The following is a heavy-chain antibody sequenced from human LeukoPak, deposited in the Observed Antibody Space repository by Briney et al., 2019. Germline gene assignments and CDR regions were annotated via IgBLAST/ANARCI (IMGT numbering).Heavy chain of an antibody. D-gene: IGHD1-26*01. V-gene: IGHV3-66*01. CDR2: IYSGGST. Sequence: GGSLRLSCAASGFTVSSNYMSWVRQAPGKGLEWVSVIYSGGSTYYADSVKGRFTISRDNSKNTLYLQMNSLRAEDTAVYYCARWGSGSYPYYFDYWGQGTLVTVSS. CDR3: ARWGSGSYPYYFDY. CDR1: GFTVSSNY. J-gene: IGHJ4*02.